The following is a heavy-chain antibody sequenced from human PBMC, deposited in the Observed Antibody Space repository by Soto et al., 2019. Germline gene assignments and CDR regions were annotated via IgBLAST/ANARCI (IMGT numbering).Heavy chain of an antibody. CDR3: ARDISLLVIFDP. V-gene: IGHV3-21*06. CDR1: GFAFSSYT. Sequence: PGGSLRLSCAASGFAFSSYTMNWVRQAPGKGLEWISSISSGSDSIHYADSVKGRFTVTRDSAKNSMFLQMHSLRVENAAVYYCARDISLLVIFDPWGRGTLVTVSS. D-gene: IGHD2-21*01. J-gene: IGHJ5*02. CDR2: ISSGSDSI.